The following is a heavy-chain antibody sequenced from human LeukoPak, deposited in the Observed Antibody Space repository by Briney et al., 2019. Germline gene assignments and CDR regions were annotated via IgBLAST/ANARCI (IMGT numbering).Heavy chain of an antibody. CDR2: IDPSDSYT. Sequence: GESLKISCKGSGYSFTSYWISWVRQMPGKGLEWMGRIDPSDSYTNYSPSFQGHVTISADKSISTAYLRWSSLKASDTAMYYCARHDIVVVVAAADYWGQGTLVTVSS. J-gene: IGHJ4*02. D-gene: IGHD2-15*01. CDR1: GYSFTSYW. CDR3: ARHDIVVVVAAADY. V-gene: IGHV5-10-1*01.